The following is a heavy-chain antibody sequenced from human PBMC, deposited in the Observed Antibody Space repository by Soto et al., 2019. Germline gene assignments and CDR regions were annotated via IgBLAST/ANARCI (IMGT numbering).Heavy chain of an antibody. V-gene: IGHV3-49*03. CDR1: GFPFGGYA. D-gene: IGHD1-7*01. Sequence: GGSLRLSCTASGFPFGGYAMSWFRQSPGKGLEWVGFIRSKAYGGTTEYAASVKGRFTISRDDSKSIAYLQMNSLKTEETAVYYFNRQRVRDNRNYASIPSDYSAQVPRVTFSS. J-gene: IGHJ4*02. CDR2: IRSKAYGGTT. CDR3: NRQRVRDNRNYASIPSDY.